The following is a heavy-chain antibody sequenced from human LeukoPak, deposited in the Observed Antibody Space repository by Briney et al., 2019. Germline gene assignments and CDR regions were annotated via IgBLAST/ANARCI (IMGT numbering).Heavy chain of an antibody. Sequence: GGSLRLSCAASGFTFSDYYMSWIRQAPGKGLERVSYISSSGSTISYADSVKGRFTISRDNAKNSLYLQMNSLRAEDTAVYYCARDPRLFASSGYIDYWGQGTLVTVSS. CDR1: GFTFSDYY. CDR2: ISSSGSTI. D-gene: IGHD3-22*01. J-gene: IGHJ4*02. CDR3: ARDPRLFASSGYIDY. V-gene: IGHV3-11*04.